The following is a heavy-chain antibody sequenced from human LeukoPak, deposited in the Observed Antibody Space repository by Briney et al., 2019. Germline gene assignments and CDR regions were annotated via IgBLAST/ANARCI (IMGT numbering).Heavy chain of an antibody. CDR1: GGSISSSSYY. J-gene: IGHJ1*01. Sequence: PSETLSLTCTVSGGSISSSSYYWGWIRQPPGKGLEWIGSIYYSGSTYYNPSLKSRVTMSVDTSKNQFSLKLSSVTAADTAVYYCAREKRVAAAVNQTPQDTEYFQHWGQGTLVTVSS. D-gene: IGHD6-13*01. CDR3: AREKRVAAAVNQTPQDTEYFQH. V-gene: IGHV4-39*07. CDR2: IYYSGST.